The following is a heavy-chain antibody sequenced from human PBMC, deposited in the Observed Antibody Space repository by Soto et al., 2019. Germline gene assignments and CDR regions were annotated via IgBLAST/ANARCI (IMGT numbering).Heavy chain of an antibody. CDR3: AKLHRWEPRGRTEYYFDY. D-gene: IGHD1-26*01. V-gene: IGHV3-30*18. J-gene: IGHJ4*02. CDR2: ISYDGSNK. CDR1: GFTFSSYG. Sequence: QVQLVESGGGVVQPGRSLRLSCAASGFTFSSYGMHWVRQAPGKGLEWVAVISYDGSNKYYADSVKGRFTISRDNSKNTLYLQMNSLRAEDTAVYYCAKLHRWEPRGRTEYYFDYWGQGTLVTVSS.